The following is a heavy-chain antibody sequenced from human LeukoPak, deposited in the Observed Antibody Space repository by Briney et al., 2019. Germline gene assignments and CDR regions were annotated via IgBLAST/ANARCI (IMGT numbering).Heavy chain of an antibody. CDR3: AKDSDTYGHRHFDH. D-gene: IGHD2-8*01. CDR2: IGFDGSKI. V-gene: IGHV3-30*02. J-gene: IGHJ4*02. CDR1: RFTFSTYA. Sequence: GGSLRLSCAASRFTFSTYAMSWVRQAPGKGLEWVAFIGFDGSKIYYADSVKGRFTISRDNSKNTVNLQMNSLRVEDTAVYYCAKDSDTYGHRHFDHWGQGTLVTVSS.